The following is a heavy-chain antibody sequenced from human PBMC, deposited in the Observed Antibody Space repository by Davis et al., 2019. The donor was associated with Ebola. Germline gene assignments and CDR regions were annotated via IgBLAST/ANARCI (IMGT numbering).Heavy chain of an antibody. V-gene: IGHV1-69*13. CDR2: IIPTFGPA. CDR3: AKDPGGVITYFYYMDV. J-gene: IGHJ6*03. CDR1: VGTFSSYA. D-gene: IGHD3-10*01. Sequence: SSVPVSRQASVGTFSSYAISWVRQAPGHGLDWLGGIIPTFGPATYAQRFQGRVTITADESRTTAYMELSSLRSEDTAVYYCAKDPGGVITYFYYMDVWGTGTTVTVSS.